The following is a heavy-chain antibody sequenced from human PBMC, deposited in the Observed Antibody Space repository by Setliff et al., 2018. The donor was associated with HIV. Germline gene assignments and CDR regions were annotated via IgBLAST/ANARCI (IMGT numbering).Heavy chain of an antibody. J-gene: IGHJ3*02. V-gene: IGHV1-3*01. CDR3: VGGRGGFFDEPFDM. CDR2: INAAISHT. Sequence: RASVKVSCKASGYSFSSYAIHWVRQAAGQSPEWLGWINAAISHTRYSPKFQDRVTLTTDTSAGTIRMEMRSLRSEDTAVYYCVGGRGGFFDEPFDMWGPGTRVTVSS. D-gene: IGHD3-16*01. CDR1: GYSFSSYA.